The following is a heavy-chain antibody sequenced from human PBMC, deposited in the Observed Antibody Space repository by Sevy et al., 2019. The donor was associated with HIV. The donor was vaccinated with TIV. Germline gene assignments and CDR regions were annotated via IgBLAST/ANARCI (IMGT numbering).Heavy chain of an antibody. Sequence: GGSLRLSCAASGFTFSSYSMNWVRQAPGKGLEWVSSISSSSSYIYYADLVKGRFTISRDNAKNSLYLQMNSLRAEDTAVYYCARDLGGRHSYDNWFDPWGQGTLGTVSS. CDR3: ARDLGGRHSYDNWFDP. J-gene: IGHJ5*02. D-gene: IGHD1-26*01. CDR2: ISSSSSYI. CDR1: GFTFSSYS. V-gene: IGHV3-21*01.